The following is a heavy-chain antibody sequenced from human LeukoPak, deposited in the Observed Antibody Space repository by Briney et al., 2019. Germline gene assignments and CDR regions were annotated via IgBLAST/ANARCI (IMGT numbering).Heavy chain of an antibody. J-gene: IGHJ6*03. D-gene: IGHD4-11*01. V-gene: IGHV3-7*01. CDR2: IKQDGSEK. CDR1: GFTFSSYW. CDR3: SSNYDYYYYYMDV. Sequence: RTGGSLRLSCAASGFTFSSYWMSWVRQAPGKGLEWVANIKQDGSEKYYVDSVKGRFTISRDNAKNSLYLQMNSLRAEDTAVYYCSSNYDYYYYYMDVWGKGTTVTVSS.